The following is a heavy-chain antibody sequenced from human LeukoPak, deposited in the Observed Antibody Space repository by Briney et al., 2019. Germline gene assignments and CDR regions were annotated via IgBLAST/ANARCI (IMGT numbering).Heavy chain of an antibody. V-gene: IGHV4-61*02. CDR1: GGSISSGSYY. J-gene: IGHJ6*03. CDR3: ARGRYCSSTSCLYPYYYMDV. CDR2: IYTSGST. D-gene: IGHD2-2*01. Sequence: SETLSLTCTVSGGSISSGSYYWSWIRQPAGKGLEWIGRIYTSGSTNYNPSLKSRVTISVDTSKNQFSLKLSSVTAADTAVYYCARGRYCSSTSCLYPYYYMDVWGKGTTVTVSS.